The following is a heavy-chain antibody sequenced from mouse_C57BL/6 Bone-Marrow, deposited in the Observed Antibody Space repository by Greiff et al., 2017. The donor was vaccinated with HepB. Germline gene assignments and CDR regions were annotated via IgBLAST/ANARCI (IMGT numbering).Heavy chain of an antibody. Sequence: EVQGVESGGGLVKPGGSLKLSCAASGFTFSSYAMSWVRQTPDKGLEWVATISDGGSYTYYPDNVKGRVTISRDNAKNKLYLQMSHLKSEDTAMYYCAKTNWGRDYWGRGTTLTVSS. D-gene: IGHD4-1*01. V-gene: IGHV5-4*01. J-gene: IGHJ2*01. CDR2: ISDGGSYT. CDR3: AKTNWGRDY. CDR1: GFTFSSYA.